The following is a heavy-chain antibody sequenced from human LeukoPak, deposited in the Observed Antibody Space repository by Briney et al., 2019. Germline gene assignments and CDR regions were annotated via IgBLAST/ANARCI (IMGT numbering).Heavy chain of an antibody. CDR3: ARDAMVRYCSGGSCSYYYYYMDV. CDR2: INPNSGGT. D-gene: IGHD2-15*01. CDR1: GYTFTGYY. Sequence: ASVKVSCKASGYTFTGYYMHWVRQAPGQGLEWMGWINPNSGGTNYAQKFQGRVTMTRDTSISTAYMELSRLRSDDTAVYYCARDAMVRYCSGGSCSYYYYYMDVWGKGTTVTVS. J-gene: IGHJ6*03. V-gene: IGHV1-2*02.